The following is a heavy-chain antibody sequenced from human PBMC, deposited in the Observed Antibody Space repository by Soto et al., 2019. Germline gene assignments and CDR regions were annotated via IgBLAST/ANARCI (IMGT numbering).Heavy chain of an antibody. CDR2: INAGNGDT. CDR3: ARDPYYDFWSGSNWFDP. Sequence: SVKVSCKASGYTFINYAMHWVRQAPGQRLEWMGWINAGNGDTKYSQKFQGRVTITRDTSASTTYMQLSSLRSQDTAVYYCARDPYYDFWSGSNWFDPWGQGTLVTVSS. CDR1: GYTFINYA. J-gene: IGHJ5*02. V-gene: IGHV1-3*01. D-gene: IGHD3-3*01.